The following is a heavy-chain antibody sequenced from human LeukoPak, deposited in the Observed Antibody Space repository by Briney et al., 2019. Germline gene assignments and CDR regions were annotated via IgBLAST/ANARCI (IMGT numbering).Heavy chain of an antibody. Sequence: GGSLRLSCAASGFTFDNYAMHWVRQAPGKGLEWASGISWNSGTIGYGDSVKGRFTISRDNAKSSLYLQMNSLRAEDMAVYYCAKAQDYGGKNYFDHWGQGTLVTVSS. D-gene: IGHD4-23*01. J-gene: IGHJ4*02. V-gene: IGHV3-9*03. CDR2: ISWNSGTI. CDR3: AKAQDYGGKNYFDH. CDR1: GFTFDNYA.